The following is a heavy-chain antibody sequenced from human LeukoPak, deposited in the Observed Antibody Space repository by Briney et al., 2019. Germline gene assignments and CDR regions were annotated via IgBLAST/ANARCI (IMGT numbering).Heavy chain of an antibody. CDR3: ARSGRGTYYYFDL. CDR2: ISGSNGNT. CDR1: GYSFTRYD. D-gene: IGHD1-26*01. Sequence: ASVRVSCKASGYSFTRYDISWVRQAPGQGLEWMGLISGSNGNTNYVQKFQGRVTMTTDTSTGTAYMDLRNLRFDDTAVYFCARSGRGTYYYFDLWGQGTLVTVSS. J-gene: IGHJ4*02. V-gene: IGHV1-18*01.